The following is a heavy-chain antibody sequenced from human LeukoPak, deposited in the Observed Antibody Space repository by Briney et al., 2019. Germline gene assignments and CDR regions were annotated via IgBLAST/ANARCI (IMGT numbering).Heavy chain of an antibody. Sequence: GGSLRLSCAASGFSVSDAWMNWVRQAPGKGLEWVSSISSSSSYIYYADSVKGRFTISRDNAKNSLYLQMNSLRAEDTAVYYCARDKGELTFDYWGQGTLVTVSS. CDR2: ISSSSSYI. D-gene: IGHD1-26*01. CDR1: GFSVSDAW. CDR3: ARDKGELTFDY. V-gene: IGHV3-21*01. J-gene: IGHJ4*02.